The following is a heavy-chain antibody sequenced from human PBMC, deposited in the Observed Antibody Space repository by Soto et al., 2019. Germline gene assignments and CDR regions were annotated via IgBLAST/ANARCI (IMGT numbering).Heavy chain of an antibody. V-gene: IGHV2-5*02. Sequence: QITLKESGHTLVKPTQTLTLTCTFSGFSLSTSGVGVGWIRQPQGKALEWLALIYWDDDKRYSPSLKSRLTITKDTSKNQVVLTMTNMDPVDTATYYCAHRRAGYYIRRHGMDVWGQGTTVTVSS. CDR3: AHRRAGYYIRRHGMDV. CDR1: GFSLSTSGVG. J-gene: IGHJ6*02. D-gene: IGHD4-17*01. CDR2: IYWDDDK.